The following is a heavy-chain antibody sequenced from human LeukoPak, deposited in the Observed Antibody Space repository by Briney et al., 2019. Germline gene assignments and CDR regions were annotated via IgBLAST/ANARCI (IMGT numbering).Heavy chain of an antibody. Sequence: RASVKVSCKASGYTFTGYYMHWVRQAPGQGLEWMGIINPSGGSTSYAQKFQGRVTMTRDTSTSTVYMELSSLRSEDTAVYYCARGSSPPVAQLERNAFDIWGQGTMVTVSS. J-gene: IGHJ3*02. V-gene: IGHV1-46*01. CDR1: GYTFTGYY. CDR3: ARGSSPPVAQLERNAFDI. D-gene: IGHD1-1*01. CDR2: INPSGGST.